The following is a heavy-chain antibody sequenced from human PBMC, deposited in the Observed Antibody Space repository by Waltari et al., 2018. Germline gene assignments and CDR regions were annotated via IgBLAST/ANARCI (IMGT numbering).Heavy chain of an antibody. J-gene: IGHJ4*02. D-gene: IGHD4-17*01. CDR1: GFTVSSNY. V-gene: IGHV3-66*02. Sequence: EVQLVESGGGLVQPGGSLRLSCTASGFTVSSNYMSWVRQAPGKGLGWGSVSYSGGSTYYADSVKGRFTISRDNSKNTLYLQMNSLRAEDTAVYYCARGGYGDYGGRFPLVYWGQGTLVTVSS. CDR2: SYSGGST. CDR3: ARGGYGDYGGRFPLVY.